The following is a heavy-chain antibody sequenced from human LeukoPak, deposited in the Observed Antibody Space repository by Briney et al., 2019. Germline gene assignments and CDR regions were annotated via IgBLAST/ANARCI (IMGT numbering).Heavy chain of an antibody. CDR1: GFTFSSYS. D-gene: IGHD3-10*01. CDR3: ARDLEYYDSGTTSS. Sequence: GGSLRLSCAASGFTFSSYSMNWVRQAPGKGLEWVSSISSSSSYIYYADSVKGRFTISRDNAKNSLYLQMNSLRAEDTAVYYCARDLEYYDSGTTSSWGQGTLVTVSS. CDR2: ISSSSSYI. J-gene: IGHJ5*02. V-gene: IGHV3-21*01.